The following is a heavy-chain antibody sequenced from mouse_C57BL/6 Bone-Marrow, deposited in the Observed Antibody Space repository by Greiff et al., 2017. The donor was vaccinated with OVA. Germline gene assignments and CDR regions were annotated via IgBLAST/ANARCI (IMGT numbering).Heavy chain of an antibody. CDR2: IYPGSGST. J-gene: IGHJ4*01. CDR1: GYTFTSYW. CDR3: AKRRNYAMDD. Sequence: QVQLQQPGAELVKPGASVKMSCKASGYTFTSYWITWVKQRPGQGLEWIGDIYPGSGSTNYNEKFKSKATLTVDTSSSTAYMQLSSLTSEDAAVYYRAKRRNYAMDDWGQGTSVTVSS. V-gene: IGHV1-55*01. D-gene: IGHD1-2*01.